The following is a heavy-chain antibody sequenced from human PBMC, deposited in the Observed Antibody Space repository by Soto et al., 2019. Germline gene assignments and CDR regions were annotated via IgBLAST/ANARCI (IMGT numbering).Heavy chain of an antibody. CDR2: IYYSGST. CDR3: ARDSDGSGSYNY. J-gene: IGHJ4*02. Sequence: QVQLQESGPGLVKPSQTLSLTCTVSGGSISSGGYYWSWIRQHPGKGLEWIGYIYYSGSTYYNPSLKSRVTISVDTSKNQFSLNLSSVTAADTAVYYCARDSDGSGSYNYWGQGTLVTVSS. V-gene: IGHV4-31*03. D-gene: IGHD3-10*01. CDR1: GGSISSGGYY.